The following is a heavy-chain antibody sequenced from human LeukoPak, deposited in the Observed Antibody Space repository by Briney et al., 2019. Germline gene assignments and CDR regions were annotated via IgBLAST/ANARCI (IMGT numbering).Heavy chain of an antibody. V-gene: IGHV4-39*07. CDR1: GGSISSSSYY. CDR3: AREGGDYGGNSQFWYFDL. Sequence: PSETLSLTCTVSGGSISSSSYYWGWIRQPPGKGLKWIGSIYYSGSTYYNPSLKSRVTISVDTSKNQFSLKLSSVTAADTAVYYCAREGGDYGGNSQFWYFDLWGRGTLVTVSS. D-gene: IGHD4-23*01. J-gene: IGHJ2*01. CDR2: IYYSGST.